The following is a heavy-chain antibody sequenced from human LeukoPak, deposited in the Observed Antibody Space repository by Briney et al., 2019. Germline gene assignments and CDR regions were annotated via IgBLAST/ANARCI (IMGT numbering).Heavy chain of an antibody. CDR1: GFTFSSYA. Sequence: GGSLRLSCAASGFTFSSYAMSWVRQAPGKGLEWVAVISYDGSNKYYADSVKGRFTISRDNSKNTLYLQMNSLRAEDTAVYYCAKDPSPAGYGSGDGMDVWGQGTTVTVSS. J-gene: IGHJ6*02. D-gene: IGHD3-10*01. V-gene: IGHV3-30*18. CDR2: ISYDGSNK. CDR3: AKDPSPAGYGSGDGMDV.